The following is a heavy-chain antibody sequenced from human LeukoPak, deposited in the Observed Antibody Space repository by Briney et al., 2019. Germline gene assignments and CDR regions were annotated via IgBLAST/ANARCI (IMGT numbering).Heavy chain of an antibody. V-gene: IGHV3-23*01. CDR2: ISSSGGST. D-gene: IGHD6-6*01. Sequence: GGSLRLSCAASGFTFSSYAMSWVRQAPGKGLEWVSAISSSGGSTYYADSVQGRFTISRDNSKNTLYLQMNSLRAEDTAVYYCAKGVKYSRSDTPDYWGQGNLVTVSS. CDR3: AKGVKYSRSDTPDY. J-gene: IGHJ4*02. CDR1: GFTFSSYA.